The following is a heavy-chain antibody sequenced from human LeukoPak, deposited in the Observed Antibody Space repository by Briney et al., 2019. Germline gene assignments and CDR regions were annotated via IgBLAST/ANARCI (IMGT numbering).Heavy chain of an antibody. J-gene: IGHJ4*02. CDR3: ARPELPGWSVLSDF. D-gene: IGHD2-15*01. Sequence: GGFLRLSCAASGFTFSNYWMHWVRQAPGKGLVWVSRINSDGSSTSYADSVKGRFTISRDNAKNTLYLQMNSLRAEDTAVYYCARPELPGWSVLSDFWGQGTLVTVSS. CDR1: GFTFSNYW. V-gene: IGHV3-74*01. CDR2: INSDGSST.